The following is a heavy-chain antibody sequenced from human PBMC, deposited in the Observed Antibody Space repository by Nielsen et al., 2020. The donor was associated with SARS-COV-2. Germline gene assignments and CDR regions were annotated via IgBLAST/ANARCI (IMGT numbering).Heavy chain of an antibody. J-gene: IGHJ5*02. CDR1: GGTFSSYA. CDR3: ARGVVPATMTWFDP. Sequence: SVKVSCKASGGTFSSYAISWVRQAPGQGLEWMGGIIPIFGTANYAQKFQGRVTITADESTSTAYMELSSLRSEDTAVYYCARGVVPATMTWFDPWGQGTLVTVSS. CDR2: IIPIFGTA. D-gene: IGHD2-2*01. V-gene: IGHV1-69*13.